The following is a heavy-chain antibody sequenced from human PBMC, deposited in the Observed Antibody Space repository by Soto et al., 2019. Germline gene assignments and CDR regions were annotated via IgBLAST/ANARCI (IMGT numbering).Heavy chain of an antibody. CDR2: ISAYNGNT. CDR3: ERDTHYDQWRSYHHGGPDV. V-gene: IGHV1-18*01. J-gene: IGHJ6*03. CDR1: TYMFSNYV. Sequence: GASVKVACKTSTYMFSNYVVSWVLQAPGHGLEWMGWISAYNGNTNYAQKLKDRVTLTTDTSTSTAYMELRSLRSDDTAVYYCERDTHYDQWRSYHHGGPDVRGKG. D-gene: IGHD3-16*02.